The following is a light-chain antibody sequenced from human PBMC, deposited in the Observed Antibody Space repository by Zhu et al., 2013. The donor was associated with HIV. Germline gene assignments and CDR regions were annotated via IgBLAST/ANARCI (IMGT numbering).Light chain of an antibody. Sequence: DIQMTQSPSTLSASVGDRVTITCRASQTINNWLAWYQQRPGRPPKLLMYGVSTLHTGVPLRFSGSGSGTEFTLTISSLQPEDFATYYCQQHNTYPITFGQGTRLEIK. V-gene: IGKV1-5*01. CDR3: QQHNTYPIT. J-gene: IGKJ5*01. CDR1: QTINNW. CDR2: GVS.